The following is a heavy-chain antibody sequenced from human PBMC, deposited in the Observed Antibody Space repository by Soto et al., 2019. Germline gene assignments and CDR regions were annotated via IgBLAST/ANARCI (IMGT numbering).Heavy chain of an antibody. CDR2: INPATGDT. Sequence: QVHLVQSGAEVQKPGASVRISCQASGYAFTTSAIHWVRQAPGQSLEWMGWINPATGDTKYSQNVRGRVTFALDTSATTAYMDLRFLASPDTAVYYCARASGRAKLLPFYFDPWGQGTQVTVSS. CDR1: GYAFTTSA. J-gene: IGHJ5*02. D-gene: IGHD1-26*01. CDR3: ARASGRAKLLPFYFDP. V-gene: IGHV1-3*01.